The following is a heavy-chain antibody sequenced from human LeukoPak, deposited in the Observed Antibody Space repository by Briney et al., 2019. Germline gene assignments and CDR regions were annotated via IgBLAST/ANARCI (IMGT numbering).Heavy chain of an antibody. J-gene: IGHJ4*02. D-gene: IGHD3-16*02. Sequence: GRSLRLSCTASGFTCGDYPMSGVRQAPGKGLEWVGFIRSKAYGGTTEYAASGKGRFAISRDESKSIAYLQVNSLKTEDTAVYYCTTDPITFGGVIVSFHYWGQGTLVTVSS. V-gene: IGHV3-49*04. CDR3: TTDPITFGGVIVSFHY. CDR1: GFTCGDYP. CDR2: IRSKAYGGTT.